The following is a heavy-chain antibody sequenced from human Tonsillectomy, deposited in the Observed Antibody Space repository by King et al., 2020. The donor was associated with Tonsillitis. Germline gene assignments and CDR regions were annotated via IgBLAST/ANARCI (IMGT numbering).Heavy chain of an antibody. J-gene: IGHJ5*02. CDR3: AGLRSGPTYYDILTENWFDP. CDR1: GGSISSGGYY. CDR2: IYYSGST. V-gene: IGHV4-31*03. Sequence: QVQLQESGPGLVKPSQTLSLTCTVSGGSISSGGYYWSWIRQHPGKGLEWIGYIYYSGSTYYNPSLKSRVTISVDTSKNPFSLKLRLVTAADTAVYYCAGLRSGPTYYDILTENWFDPWGQGTLVTVSS. D-gene: IGHD3-9*01.